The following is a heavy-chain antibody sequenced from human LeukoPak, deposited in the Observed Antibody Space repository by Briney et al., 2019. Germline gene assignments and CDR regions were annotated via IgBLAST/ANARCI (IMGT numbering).Heavy chain of an antibody. V-gene: IGHV3-7*01. CDR3: ARDIGRRIFGVAYDAFHV. D-gene: IGHD3-3*01. CDR1: GFTFSHYW. CDR2: INLDGSKK. J-gene: IGHJ3*01. Sequence: GGSLRLSCAPSGFTFSHYWMSWVRQAPGKGLEWVANINLDGSKKYYVDSVKGRFTISRDNAQNSLYLQMYSLRVEDTAIYYCARDIGRRIFGVAYDAFHVWGQGTMVTVSS.